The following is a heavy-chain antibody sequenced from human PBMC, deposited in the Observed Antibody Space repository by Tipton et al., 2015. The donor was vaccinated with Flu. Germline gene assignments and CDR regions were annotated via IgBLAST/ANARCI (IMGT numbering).Heavy chain of an antibody. CDR2: ISGSGGST. Sequence: AVSRFTFSSYAMGWVRQAPGKGLEWVSAISGSGGSTYYADSVKGRFTISRDNSKNTLYLQMNSLRAEDTAVYYCAGGVVIRRGLDYWGQGTLVTVSS. J-gene: IGHJ4*02. V-gene: IGHV3-23*01. CDR3: AGGVVIRRGLDY. D-gene: IGHD3-3*01. CDR1: RFTFSSYA.